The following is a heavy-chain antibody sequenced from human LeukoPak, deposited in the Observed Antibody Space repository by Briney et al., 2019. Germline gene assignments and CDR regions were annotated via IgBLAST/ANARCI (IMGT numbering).Heavy chain of an antibody. Sequence: SETLSLTCAVYGGSFSGYYWSWIRQPPGKGLEWIGEINHSGSTNHNPSLKSRVTISVDTSKNQFSLKLSSVTAADTAVYYCARSYGPNNWFDPWGQGTLVTVSS. V-gene: IGHV4-34*01. CDR3: ARSYGPNNWFDP. CDR1: GGSFSGYY. D-gene: IGHD3-10*01. CDR2: INHSGST. J-gene: IGHJ5*02.